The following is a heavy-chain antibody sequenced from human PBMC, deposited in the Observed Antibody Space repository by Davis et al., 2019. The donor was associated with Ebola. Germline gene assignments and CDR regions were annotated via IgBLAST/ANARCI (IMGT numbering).Heavy chain of an antibody. CDR2: IHYSGDT. CDR1: GGSVSSGTYY. V-gene: IGHV4-61*01. J-gene: IGHJ4*02. D-gene: IGHD4-11*01. CDR3: ARDRLQFFDY. Sequence: PSETLSLTCTVSGGSVSSGTYYWNWIRQSPGKGLEWIGYIHYSGDTKYNPSLKSRVTISVNTSENQFSLNLSSVTAADTAVYYCARDRLQFFDYWGQGTPVTVSS.